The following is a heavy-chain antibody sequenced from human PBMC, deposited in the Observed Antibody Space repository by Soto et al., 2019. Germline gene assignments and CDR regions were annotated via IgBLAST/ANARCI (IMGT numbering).Heavy chain of an antibody. J-gene: IGHJ5*02. Sequence: QVQLQESGPGLVKPSQTLSLTCTVSGGSISSGGYYWSWIRQHPGKGLEWIGYICYSGNTYCNPSLKSRVTIAVDTSKNQFSLKLSSVTAADTAVYYCARVAAAVLRFDPWGQGTLVTVSS. CDR1: GGSISSGGYY. CDR3: ARVAAAVLRFDP. V-gene: IGHV4-31*03. CDR2: ICYSGNT. D-gene: IGHD6-13*01.